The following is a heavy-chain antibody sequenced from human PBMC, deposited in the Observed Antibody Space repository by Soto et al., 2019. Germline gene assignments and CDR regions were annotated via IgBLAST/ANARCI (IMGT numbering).Heavy chain of an antibody. CDR2: ISSSSSYI. CDR3: ARDQPGYSYGYGLGY. V-gene: IGHV3-21*01. J-gene: IGHJ4*02. Sequence: EVQLVESGGGLVKPGGSLRLSCAASGFTFSSYSMNWVRQAPGKGLEWVSSISSSSSYIYYADSVKGRSNISRDNAKNSLYLQMNSLRAEDTAVYYCARDQPGYSYGYGLGYWGQGTLVTVSS. D-gene: IGHD5-18*01. CDR1: GFTFSSYS.